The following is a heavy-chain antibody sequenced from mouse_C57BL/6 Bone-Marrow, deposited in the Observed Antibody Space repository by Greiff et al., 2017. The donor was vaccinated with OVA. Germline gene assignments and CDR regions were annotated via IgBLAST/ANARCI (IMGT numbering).Heavy chain of an antibody. D-gene: IGHD1-1*01. CDR2: FYPGSGSI. CDR1: GYTFTEYT. V-gene: IGHV1-62-2*01. CDR3: ARHEDRMYYYGSSPWFAY. J-gene: IGHJ3*01. Sequence: VQLQQSGAELVKPGASVKLSCKASGYTFTEYTIHWVKQRSGQGLAWIGWFYPGSGSIKYNEKFKDKATLTADKSSSTVDMELSRLTSEDSAVYVCARHEDRMYYYGSSPWFAYWGQGTLVTVSA.